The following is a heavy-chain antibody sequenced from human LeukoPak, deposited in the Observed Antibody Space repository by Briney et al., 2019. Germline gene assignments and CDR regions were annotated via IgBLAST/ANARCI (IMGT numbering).Heavy chain of an antibody. Sequence: GRSLRLSCAASGFTFSSYGMHWVRQAPGKGLEWVAVIWYDGSNKYYADSVKGRFTISRDNSKNTLYLQMNSLRAEDTAVYYCGRNLLGDPFYWDYWGQGTRVTV. D-gene: IGHD3-16*01. CDR3: GRNLLGDPFYWDY. CDR1: GFTFSSYG. J-gene: IGHJ4*02. V-gene: IGHV3-33*01. CDR2: IWYDGSNK.